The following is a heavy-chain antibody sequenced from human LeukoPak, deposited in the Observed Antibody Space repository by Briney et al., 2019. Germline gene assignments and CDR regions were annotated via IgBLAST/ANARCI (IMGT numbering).Heavy chain of an antibody. V-gene: IGHV3-30*18. CDR1: GFTFSSYG. J-gene: IGHJ4*02. CDR3: AKDFGYFDY. D-gene: IGHD3-10*01. CDR2: ISYDGSNK. Sequence: GGALRLSCAASGFTFSSYGMHWVRQAPGKGLEWVAVISYDGSNKYYADSVKGRFTISRDNSKNTLYLQMNSLRAEDTAVYYCAKDFGYFDYWGQGTLVTFSS.